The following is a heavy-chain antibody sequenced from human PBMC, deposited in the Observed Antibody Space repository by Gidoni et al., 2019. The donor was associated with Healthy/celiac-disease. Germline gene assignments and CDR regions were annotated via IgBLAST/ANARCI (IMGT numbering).Heavy chain of an antibody. CDR2: IYYSGST. CDR1: GGSISRYY. Sequence: QVQLQESGPGLVKPSETLSLTCTVSGGSISRYYWSWIRQPPGKGLEWIGYIYYSGSTNYNPSLKSRVTISVDTSKNQFSLKLSSVTAADTAVYYCAREQAAAGENWFDPWGQGTLVTVSS. V-gene: IGHV4-59*01. CDR3: AREQAAAGENWFDP. D-gene: IGHD6-13*01. J-gene: IGHJ5*02.